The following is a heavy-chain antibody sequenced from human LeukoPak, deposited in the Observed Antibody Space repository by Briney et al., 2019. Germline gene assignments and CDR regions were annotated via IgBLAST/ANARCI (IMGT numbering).Heavy chain of an antibody. J-gene: IGHJ4*02. Sequence: ASVTVSCTASGGTFSSYAISWVRQAPGQGLEWMGGIIPIFGTANYAQKFQGRVTITADGSTSTAYMELSSLRSEDTAVYYCARVSSGWYGVVFQYFDYWGQGTLVTVSS. D-gene: IGHD6-19*01. V-gene: IGHV1-69*13. CDR1: GGTFSSYA. CDR2: IIPIFGTA. CDR3: ARVSSGWYGVVFQYFDY.